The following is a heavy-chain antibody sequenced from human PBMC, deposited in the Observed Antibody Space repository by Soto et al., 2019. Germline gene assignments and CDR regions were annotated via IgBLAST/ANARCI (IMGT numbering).Heavy chain of an antibody. Sequence: ASVKVSCKASGGTFSSYAISWVRQAPGQGLEWMGGLIPIFGTANYAQKFQGRVTITADESTSTAYMELSSLRSADTAVYYCARSIPPHAFDIWGQGTMVTVSS. CDR2: LIPIFGTA. CDR3: ARSIPPHAFDI. V-gene: IGHV1-69*13. J-gene: IGHJ3*02. CDR1: GGTFSSYA.